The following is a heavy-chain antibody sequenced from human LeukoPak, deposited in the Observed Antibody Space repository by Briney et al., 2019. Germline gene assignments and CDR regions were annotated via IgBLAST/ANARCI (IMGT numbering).Heavy chain of an antibody. CDR1: GGSVSSGSYY. V-gene: IGHV4-61*01. J-gene: IGHJ4*02. CDR3: ARASRNCGGDCYTIDY. D-gene: IGHD2-21*02. Sequence: SETPSLTCTVSGGSVSSGSYYWSWIRQPPGKGLEWIGYIYYSGSTNYNPSLKSRVTISVDTSKNQFSLKLSSVTAADTAVYYCARASRNCGGDCYTIDYWGQGTLVTVSS. CDR2: IYYSGST.